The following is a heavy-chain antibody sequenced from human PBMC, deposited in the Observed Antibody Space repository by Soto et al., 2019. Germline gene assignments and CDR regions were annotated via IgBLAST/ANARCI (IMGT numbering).Heavy chain of an antibody. Sequence: PGGSLRLSCAASGFTFSSYSVVWVRQAPGKGLEWVSSISSSSSYIYYAVSVKGRFTISRDNSKNTLYLQMNSLRAEDTAVYYCAKVVGATGGYYYYG. D-gene: IGHD1-26*01. V-gene: IGHV3-21*04. J-gene: IGHJ6*01. CDR1: GFTFSSYS. CDR3: AKVVGATGGYYYYG. CDR2: ISSSSSYI.